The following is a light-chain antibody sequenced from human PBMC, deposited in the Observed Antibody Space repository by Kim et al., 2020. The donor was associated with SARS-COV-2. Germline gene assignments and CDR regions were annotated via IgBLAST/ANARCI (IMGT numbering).Light chain of an antibody. CDR1: QSISSW. CDR3: QQYNSYSLT. CDR2: DAS. V-gene: IGKV1-5*01. J-gene: IGKJ4*01. Sequence: ASVGDRVTITCRASQSISSWLAWYQQKPGKAPKLLIYDASSLESGVPSRFSGSGSGTQFTLTISSLQPDDFATYYCQQYNSYSLTFGGGTKVDIK.